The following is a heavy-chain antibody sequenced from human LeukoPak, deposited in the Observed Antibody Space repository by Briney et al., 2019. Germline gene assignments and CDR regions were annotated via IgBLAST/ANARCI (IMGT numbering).Heavy chain of an antibody. D-gene: IGHD2-2*01. CDR2: ISNYNGNT. CDR1: GYTFSSYG. Sequence: ASVRVSCKASGYTFSSYGISWVRQAPGQGLEWMGWISNYNGNTNYAQKVQGRVTMTTDTSTSTAYMELRSLRSDDTALYYCARDPRYRGYCSSTSCHWMDYWGQGTLATVSS. V-gene: IGHV1-18*04. J-gene: IGHJ4*02. CDR3: ARDPRYRGYCSSTSCHWMDY.